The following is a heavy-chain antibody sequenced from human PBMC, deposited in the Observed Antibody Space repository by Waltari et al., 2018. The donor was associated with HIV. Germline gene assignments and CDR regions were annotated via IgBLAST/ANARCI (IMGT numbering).Heavy chain of an antibody. D-gene: IGHD1-20*01. CDR1: GGSFSGYY. V-gene: IGHV4-34*01. CDR3: ARGRDLFTYNISSVVWFDP. J-gene: IGHJ5*02. Sequence: QVQLHQWGAGLLKPSETLSLTCAVYGGSFSGYYWSWIRQPPGKGLKWIGQINHSGRTRFSPSLKSRLSMSVDTSKNQFSLKLTSLTAADTAVYYCARGRDLFTYNISSVVWFDPWGQGTLVTVSS. CDR2: INHSGRT.